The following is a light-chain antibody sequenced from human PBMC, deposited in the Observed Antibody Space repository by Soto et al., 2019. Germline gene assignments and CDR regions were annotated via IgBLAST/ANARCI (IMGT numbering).Light chain of an antibody. J-gene: IGKJ5*01. Sequence: IQMTQSPSSLSASLGDRFTITCRASQSISSYLNWYQQKPGKAPKLLIYAASSLQSGVPSRFSGSGSGTDFTLTISSLQPEDFATYYCQQSYSTRITFGQGTRLEIK. CDR3: QQSYSTRIT. V-gene: IGKV1-39*01. CDR1: QSISSY. CDR2: AAS.